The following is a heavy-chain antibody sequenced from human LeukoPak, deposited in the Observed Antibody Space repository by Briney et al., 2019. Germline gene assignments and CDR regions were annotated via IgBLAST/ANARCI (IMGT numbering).Heavy chain of an antibody. J-gene: IGHJ6*02. CDR1: GGSISSSNW. CDR3: ARRTTVTTNGYYYYGMDV. D-gene: IGHD4-17*01. V-gene: IGHV4-4*02. CDR2: IYHSGST. Sequence: SGTLSLTCAVSGGSISSSNWWSWVRQPPGKGLEWIGEIYHSGSTNYNPSLKSRVTISVDKSKNQFSLKLSSVTAADTAVYYCARRTTVTTNGYYYYGMDVWGQGTTVTVSS.